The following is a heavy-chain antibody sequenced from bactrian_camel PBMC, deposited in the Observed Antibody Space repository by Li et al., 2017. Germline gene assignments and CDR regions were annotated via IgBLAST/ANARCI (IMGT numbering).Heavy chain of an antibody. J-gene: IGHJ4*01. D-gene: IGHD4*01. CDR3: AALRLDGPGTCWDRLSTVENTY. V-gene: IGHV3S63*01. CDR2: IYSGGGST. Sequence: QVQLVESGGGSVQVGGSLRLFCAASGYSPAKYAMGWFRQASGKEREGVALIYSGGGSTYYADSVKGRFAISPDNVKNTLYLEMNSLKPEDTAMYYCAALRLDGPGTCWDRLSTVENTYSGQGTQVTVS. CDR1: GYSPAKYA.